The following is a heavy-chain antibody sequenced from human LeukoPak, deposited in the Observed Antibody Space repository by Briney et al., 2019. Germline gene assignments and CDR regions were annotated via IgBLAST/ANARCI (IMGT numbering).Heavy chain of an antibody. J-gene: IGHJ5*02. CDR1: GYTFTGYY. V-gene: IGHV1-2*02. CDR3: ARGYQLLRVLRWFDP. D-gene: IGHD2-2*01. CDR2: INPKSGDT. Sequence: SVKVSCKASGYTFTGYYMNWERPAPGQGLEWMGWINPKSGDTKYSQKFQGRVTMTRDTSISTAYMELSRLRSDDTAVYYCARGYQLLRVLRWFDPWGQGTLVTVSS.